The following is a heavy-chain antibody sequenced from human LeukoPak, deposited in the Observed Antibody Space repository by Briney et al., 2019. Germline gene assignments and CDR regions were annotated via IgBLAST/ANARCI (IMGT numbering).Heavy chain of an antibody. V-gene: IGHV1-69*13. CDR3: ATDIVVVPAAHG. CDR2: IIPIFGTA. J-gene: IGHJ4*02. D-gene: IGHD2-2*01. CDR1: GGTFSSYA. Sequence: SVKVSCKASGGTFSSYAISWVRQAPGQGLEWMGGIIPIFGTANYAQKFQGRVTITADESTSTAYMELSSLRSEDTAVYYCATDIVVVPAAHGWGQGTLVTVSS.